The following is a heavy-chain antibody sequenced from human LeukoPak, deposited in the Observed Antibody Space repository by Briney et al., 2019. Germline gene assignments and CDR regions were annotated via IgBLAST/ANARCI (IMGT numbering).Heavy chain of an antibody. D-gene: IGHD3-3*01. CDR1: GYTFTGYY. Sequence: ASVKVSCKASGYTFTGYYMHWVRQAPGQGLEWMGWINPNSGGTNYAQKFQGRVTMTRDTSISTAYMELSRPRSDDTAVYYCAVVRFLEWITYGMDVWGQGTTVTVSS. V-gene: IGHV1-2*02. J-gene: IGHJ6*02. CDR3: AVVRFLEWITYGMDV. CDR2: INPNSGGT.